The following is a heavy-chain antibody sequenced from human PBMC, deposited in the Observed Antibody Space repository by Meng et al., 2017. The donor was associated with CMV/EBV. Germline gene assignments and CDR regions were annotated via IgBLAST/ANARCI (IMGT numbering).Heavy chain of an antibody. CDR1: GGSISSGDYY. D-gene: IGHD1-14*01. CDR2: IYYSGST. CDR3: ARVTSRVAGAFDY. V-gene: IGHV4-30-4*08. Sequence: KLQESCPGLVKPSPTLSLTCTVPGGSISSGDYYWSWIRQPPGKGLEWIGYIYYSGSTYYNPSLKSRVTISVDTSKNQFSLKLSSVTAADTAVYYCARVTSRVAGAFDYWGQGTLVTVSS. J-gene: IGHJ4*02.